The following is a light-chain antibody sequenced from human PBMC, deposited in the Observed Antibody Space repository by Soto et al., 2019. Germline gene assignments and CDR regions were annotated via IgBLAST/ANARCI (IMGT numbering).Light chain of an antibody. J-gene: IGKJ2*01. CDR3: LQDYYYPYT. CDR2: AAS. Sequence: AIQMTQSPSSQSASVGDRVTITCRASQGISSDVAWYRQRPRKAPKLLIYAASSLQSGVSSRFSGSGSGTDFTLTISSLQPEDFATYYCLQDYYYPYTFGQGTKLEIK. CDR1: QGISSD. V-gene: IGKV1-6*01.